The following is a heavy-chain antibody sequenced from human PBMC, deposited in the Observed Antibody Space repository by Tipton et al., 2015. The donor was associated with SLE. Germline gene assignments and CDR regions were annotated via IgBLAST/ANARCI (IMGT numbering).Heavy chain of an antibody. V-gene: IGHV4-59*01. J-gene: IGHJ2*01. CDR1: GGSFSSYY. Sequence: TLSLTCAVYGGSFSSYYWSWIRQPPGKGLEWIGYIYYSGSTYYNPSLKSRVTISVDTSKNQFSLKLSSVTAADTAVYYCAREAGWYFDLWGRGTLVTVSS. CDR2: IYYSGST. CDR3: AREAGWYFDL.